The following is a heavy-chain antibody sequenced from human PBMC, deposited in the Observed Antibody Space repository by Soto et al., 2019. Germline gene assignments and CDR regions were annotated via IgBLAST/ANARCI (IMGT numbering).Heavy chain of an antibody. CDR2: IYYSGST. J-gene: IGHJ3*02. V-gene: IGHV4-31*03. D-gene: IGHD3-10*01. CDR3: ARAELYGLGSYYNRLRGAFDI. Sequence: QVQLQESGPGLVKPSQTLSLTCTVSGGSISSGGYYWSWIRQHPGKGLEWIGYIYYSGSTYYNPSLESRVTISVDTSKNQFSLKLSCVTAADTAVYYCARAELYGLGSYYNRLRGAFDIWGQGTMVTVSS. CDR1: GGSISSGGYY.